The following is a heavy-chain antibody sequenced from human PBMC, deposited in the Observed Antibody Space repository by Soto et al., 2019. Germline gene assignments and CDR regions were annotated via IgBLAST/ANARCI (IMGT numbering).Heavy chain of an antibody. CDR1: GFTFSSYG. J-gene: IGHJ6*02. Sequence: QVQLVESGGGVVQPGRSLRLSCAASGFTFSSYGMHWVRQAPGKGLEWVAVISYDGSNKYYADSVKGRFTISRDNSKNTLYLQMNSLRAEDTAVYYCAKVSSSGDYVPYYYGMDVWGQGTTVTVSS. CDR2: ISYDGSNK. CDR3: AKVSSSGDYVPYYYGMDV. D-gene: IGHD4-17*01. V-gene: IGHV3-30*18.